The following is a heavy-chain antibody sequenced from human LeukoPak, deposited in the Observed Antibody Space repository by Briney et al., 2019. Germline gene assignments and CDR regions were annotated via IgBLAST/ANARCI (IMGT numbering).Heavy chain of an antibody. V-gene: IGHV1-2*02. CDR3: ARDLEGYHYGSGNYPQ. CDR2: INPNSGGT. CDR1: GYTFTGYY. J-gene: IGHJ4*02. D-gene: IGHD3-10*01. Sequence: ASMKVSCKASGYTFTGYYIHWLRQAPGQGLEWMGFINPNSGGTNYAQKFQGRVTMTRDTSISTAYMELSSLTSDDTAVYYCARDLEGYHYGSGNYPQWGQGTLITGSS.